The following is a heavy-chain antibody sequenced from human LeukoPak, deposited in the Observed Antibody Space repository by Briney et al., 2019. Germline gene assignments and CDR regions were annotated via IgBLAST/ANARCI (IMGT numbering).Heavy chain of an antibody. CDR2: INPSGGST. J-gene: IGHJ6*03. V-gene: IGHV1-46*01. Sequence: ASVKVSCKASGYAFTSYYMHWVRQAPGQGLEWMGIINPSGGSTSYAQKFQGRVTMTRDTSTSTVYMELSSLRSEDTAVYYCARVEVVPAAYHFSYYYYMDVWGKGTTVTVSS. CDR1: GYAFTSYY. D-gene: IGHD2-2*01. CDR3: ARVEVVPAAYHFSYYYYMDV.